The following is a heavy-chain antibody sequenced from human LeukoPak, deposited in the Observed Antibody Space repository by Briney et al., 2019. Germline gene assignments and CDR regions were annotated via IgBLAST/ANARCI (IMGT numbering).Heavy chain of an antibody. CDR1: GYTFTGCY. J-gene: IGHJ4*02. Sequence: ASVKVSCKASGYTFTGCYMHWVRQAPGQGLEWMGRINPNSGGTNYAQKFQGRVTMTRDTSISTAYMELSRLRSDDTAVYYCARDRPNWNYDYWGQGTLVTVSS. D-gene: IGHD1-7*01. CDR3: ARDRPNWNYDY. CDR2: INPNSGGT. V-gene: IGHV1-2*06.